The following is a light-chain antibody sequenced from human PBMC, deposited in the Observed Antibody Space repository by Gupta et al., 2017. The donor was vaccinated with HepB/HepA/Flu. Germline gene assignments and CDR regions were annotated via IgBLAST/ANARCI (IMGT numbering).Light chain of an antibody. CDR1: QSVSSSF. V-gene: IGKV3-20*01. Sequence: EIVLTQPPATLSLSPGETATLSCRASQSVSSSFLCWYQQKPGQAPWLLIYATSSRATGIPDRFSGSGSGTDFTLTISGLEPEDFAVYYCQQYGSSYTFGQGTKLEI. CDR3: QQYGSSYT. CDR2: ATS. J-gene: IGKJ2*01.